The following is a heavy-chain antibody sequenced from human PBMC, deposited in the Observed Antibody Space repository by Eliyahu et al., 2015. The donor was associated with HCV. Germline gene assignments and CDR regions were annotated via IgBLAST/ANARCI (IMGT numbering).Heavy chain of an antibody. Sequence: QVQLQESGPGLVKPSQTLSLTCXVSGGSISSXGYYWXWIRQHPGTGLEWIGYIHYSGSTYYNPSLKSRVTISVDTSKNQFSLKLSSVTAADTAVYYCAISPGEHCSGGNCYSGWFDPWGQGTLVTVSS. J-gene: IGHJ5*02. CDR3: AISPGEHCSGGNCYSGWFDP. D-gene: IGHD2-15*01. V-gene: IGHV4-31*03. CDR1: GGSISSXGYY. CDR2: IHYSGST.